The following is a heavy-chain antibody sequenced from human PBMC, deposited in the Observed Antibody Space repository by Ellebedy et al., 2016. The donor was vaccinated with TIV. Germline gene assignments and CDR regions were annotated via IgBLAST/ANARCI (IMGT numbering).Heavy chain of an antibody. Sequence: GGSLRLXCAASGFLFTQYGMHWVRQAPGKGLEWVAVIANDGRNKYYGDSVKGRFTISRDNSKNTLYLQMNSLKVEDTAVYYCANMVWGNEDYSVDSWGQGTLVTVSS. CDR1: GFLFTQYG. D-gene: IGHD3-10*01. CDR3: ANMVWGNEDYSVDS. J-gene: IGHJ5*01. CDR2: IANDGRNK. V-gene: IGHV3-30*18.